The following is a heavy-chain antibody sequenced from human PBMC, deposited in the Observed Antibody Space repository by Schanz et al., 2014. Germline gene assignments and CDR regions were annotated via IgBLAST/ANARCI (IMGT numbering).Heavy chain of an antibody. V-gene: IGHV3-33*01. CDR3: ARDRGYCSGGSCLTFDY. CDR2: IWSDGSTK. D-gene: IGHD2-15*01. CDR1: GFAFSVYG. J-gene: IGHJ4*02. Sequence: QVQMVESGGGVVQSGRSLRLSCAASGFAFSVYGMHWVRQAPGKGPEWVAVIWSDGSTKYYADSVKGRFTISRDNSKNTLYLQMNSLRADDTAVYYCARDRGYCSGGSCLTFDYWGQGTLVTVSS.